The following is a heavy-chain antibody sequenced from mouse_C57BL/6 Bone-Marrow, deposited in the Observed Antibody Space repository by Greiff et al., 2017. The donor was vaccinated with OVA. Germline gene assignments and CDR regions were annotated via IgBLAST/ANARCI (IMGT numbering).Heavy chain of an antibody. CDR2: IYPGSGST. Sequence: QVQLQQPGAELVKPGASVKMSCKASGYTFTSYWITWVKQRPGQGLEWIGDIYPGSGSTNYNEKFKSKATLTVDTSSSTAYMQLSNLTSEDSAVYYCAREEDREWYFEVWGTGTTVTVSS. CDR1: GYTFTSYW. V-gene: IGHV1-55*01. CDR3: AREEDREWYFEV. J-gene: IGHJ1*03. D-gene: IGHD3-3*01.